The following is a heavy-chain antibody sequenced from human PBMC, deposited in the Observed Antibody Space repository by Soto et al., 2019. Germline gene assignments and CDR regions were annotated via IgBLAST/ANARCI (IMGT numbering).Heavy chain of an antibody. J-gene: IGHJ6*02. CDR2: ISWDGGST. Sequence: PGGSLRLSCAASGFTFDDYTMHWVRQAPGKGLEWVSLISWDGGSTYYADSVKGRFTISRDNSKNSLYLQMNSLRTEDTALYYCAKGTSGALDYYYGMDVWGQGTTVTVSS. CDR3: AKGTSGALDYYYGMDV. CDR1: GFTFDDYT. V-gene: IGHV3-43*01. D-gene: IGHD3-10*01.